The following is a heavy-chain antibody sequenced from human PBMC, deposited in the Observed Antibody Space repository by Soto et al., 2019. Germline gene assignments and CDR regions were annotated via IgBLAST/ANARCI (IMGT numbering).Heavy chain of an antibody. J-gene: IGHJ6*02. V-gene: IGHV1-18*04. CDR3: ARVYCTNGVCYFIMDV. CDR1: GYPFTSYG. CDR2: ISAYNGNT. Sequence: ASVKVSCTASGYPFTSYGISWVRHAPGQGLEWMGWISAYNGNTNYAQKLQGRVTMTTDTSTSTAYMELRILRSDDTAVYYCARVYCTNGVCYFIMDVWGQGTTVTVSS. D-gene: IGHD2-8*01.